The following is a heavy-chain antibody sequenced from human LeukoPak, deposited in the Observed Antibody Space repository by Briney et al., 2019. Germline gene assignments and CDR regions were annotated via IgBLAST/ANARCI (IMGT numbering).Heavy chain of an antibody. Sequence: NPSETLSLTCTVSGGSISSYYWSWIRQPPGKGLEWIGYIYYSGSTNYNPSLKSRVTISVDTSKNQFSLKLSSVTAADTAVYYCARVRARSSSWLDYWGQGTLVTVSS. CDR1: GGSISSYY. D-gene: IGHD6-13*01. V-gene: IGHV4-59*01. J-gene: IGHJ4*02. CDR2: IYYSGST. CDR3: ARVRARSSSWLDY.